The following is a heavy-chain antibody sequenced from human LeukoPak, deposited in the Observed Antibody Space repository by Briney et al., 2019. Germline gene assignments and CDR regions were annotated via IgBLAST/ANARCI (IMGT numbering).Heavy chain of an antibody. J-gene: IGHJ4*02. V-gene: IGHV3-23*01. CDR1: GFTFSSYA. CDR2: ISGSGGST. Sequence: GGSLRLSCAASGFTFSSYAMSWVRQAPGKGLEWVSAISGSGGSTYYADSVKGRFTISRDNSKNTLYLQMNNLRAEDTAVYYCAKHMRGYSYGYFDYWGQGTLVTVSS. CDR3: AKHMRGYSYGYFDY. D-gene: IGHD5-18*01.